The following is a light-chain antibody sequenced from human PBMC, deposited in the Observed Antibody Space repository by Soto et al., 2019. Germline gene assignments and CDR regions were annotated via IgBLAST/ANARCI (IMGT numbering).Light chain of an antibody. Sequence: QSALTQPASVSGSPGQSITISCTGTSTDVGDSNHVSWYQHHPGKAPKLIIYEVSYRPSGVSNRFSGSKSAYTASLTISGLQAEDEAYYYCNSQTTSGIRVFGTVTKVTVL. CDR2: EVS. J-gene: IGLJ1*01. CDR3: NSQTTSGIRV. CDR1: STDVGDSNH. V-gene: IGLV2-14*01.